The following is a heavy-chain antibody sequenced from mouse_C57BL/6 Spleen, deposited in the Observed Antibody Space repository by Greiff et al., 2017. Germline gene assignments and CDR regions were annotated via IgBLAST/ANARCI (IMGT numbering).Heavy chain of an antibody. Sequence: EVQLQQSGPELVKPGASVKISCKASGYTFTDYYMNWVKQSHGQSLEWIGDINPNNGGTSYNQKFKGKATLTVDKSSSTAYMELRSLTSEDSAVYYCARISYWLLAYWGQGTLVTVSA. J-gene: IGHJ3*01. CDR1: GYTFTDYY. CDR3: ARISYWLLAY. D-gene: IGHD1-1*01. V-gene: IGHV1-26*01. CDR2: INPNNGGT.